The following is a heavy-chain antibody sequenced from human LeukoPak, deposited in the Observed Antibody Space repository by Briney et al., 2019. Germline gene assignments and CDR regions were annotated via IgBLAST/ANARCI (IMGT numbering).Heavy chain of an antibody. D-gene: IGHD4-23*01. CDR2: IGASDSYI. CDR3: AKDIDYGGAN. J-gene: IGHJ4*02. Sequence: PGGSLRLSCAASGFTFSAYTMNWVRLAPGKGLEWVSSIGASDSYIYYSDSMKGRFTISRDNSKNTLYLQMNSLRAEDTAVYYCAKDIDYGGANWGQGTLVIVSS. CDR1: GFTFSAYT. V-gene: IGHV3-21*01.